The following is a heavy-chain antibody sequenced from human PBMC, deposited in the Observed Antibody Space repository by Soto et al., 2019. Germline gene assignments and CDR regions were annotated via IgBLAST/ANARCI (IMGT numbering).Heavy chain of an antibody. Sequence: ASVEVSGETSGYTFTGYYLNWVRQAPGRGLEWVGWINPKTGDTNNAQKFQGRVTMTTDTSISTGYMELSGLKSDDTAVYYCVTGDRLVRWGQGTRVTVS. J-gene: IGHJ4*02. CDR2: INPKTGDT. V-gene: IGHV1-2*02. D-gene: IGHD6-6*01. CDR3: VTGDRLVR. CDR1: GYTFTGYY.